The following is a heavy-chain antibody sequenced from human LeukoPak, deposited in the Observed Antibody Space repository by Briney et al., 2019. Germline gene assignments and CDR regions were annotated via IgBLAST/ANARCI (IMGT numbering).Heavy chain of an antibody. Sequence: PSETLSLTCTVSGGSINSGTYYWSWNRQPAGKGLEWIGRMYTSGSTNYNPSLESRVTISVDTSKNQFSLKLSSVTAADTAVYYCARGEKGSSSGSINYWGQGTPVTVSS. V-gene: IGHV4-61*02. CDR2: MYTSGST. CDR1: GGSINSGTYY. CDR3: ARGEKGSSSGSINY. J-gene: IGHJ4*02. D-gene: IGHD6-6*01.